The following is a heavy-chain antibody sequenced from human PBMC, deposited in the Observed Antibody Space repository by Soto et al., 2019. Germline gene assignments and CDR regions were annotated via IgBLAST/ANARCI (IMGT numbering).Heavy chain of an antibody. D-gene: IGHD2-15*01. Sequence: QVQLVQAGAEVKKPGSSVKVSCKASGGTFSSYAISWVRQAPGQGLEWMGGIIPIFDTANYAQKFQGRVTITAGESTSTAYMELSSLRSEETAVYYCARHDCISSSCYYYYYYGMDVWGQGTTVTVSS. CDR3: ARHDCISSSCYYYYYYGMDV. CDR1: GGTFSSYA. V-gene: IGHV1-69*12. CDR2: IIPIFDTA. J-gene: IGHJ6*02.